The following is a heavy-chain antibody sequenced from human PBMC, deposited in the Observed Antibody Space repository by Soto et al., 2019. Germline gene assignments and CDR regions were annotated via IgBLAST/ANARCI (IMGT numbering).Heavy chain of an antibody. D-gene: IGHD6-19*01. CDR2: IIPIFGTA. Sequence: SVKLSCKASGGTFSSYAISWVRQAPGQGLEWMGGIIPIFGTANYAQKFQGRVTITADESTSTAYMELSSLRSEDTAVYYCARSIAVAGNRFDYWGQGTLVTVSS. J-gene: IGHJ4*02. CDR3: ARSIAVAGNRFDY. CDR1: GGTFSSYA. V-gene: IGHV1-69*13.